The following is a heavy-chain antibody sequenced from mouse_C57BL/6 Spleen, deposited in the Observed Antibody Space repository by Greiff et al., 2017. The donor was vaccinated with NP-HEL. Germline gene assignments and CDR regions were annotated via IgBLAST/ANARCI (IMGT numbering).Heavy chain of an antibody. CDR2: IDPSDSYT. Sequence: QVQLQQPGAELVRPGTSVKLSCKASGYTFTSYWMHWVKQRPGQGLEWIGVIDPSDSYTNYNQKFKGKATLTVDTSSSTAYMQLSSLTSEDSAVYYCASLYWGQGTTLTVSS. V-gene: IGHV1-59*01. J-gene: IGHJ2*01. CDR3: ASLY. CDR1: GYTFTSYW.